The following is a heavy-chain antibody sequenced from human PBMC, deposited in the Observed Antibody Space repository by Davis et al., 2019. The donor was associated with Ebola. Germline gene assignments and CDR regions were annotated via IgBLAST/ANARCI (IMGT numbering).Heavy chain of an antibody. Sequence: GGSLRLSCAASGFTFSNYDMNWVRQAPGKGLEWVSSISSASYYIYYADSLKGRFTISRDNAKNSLYLQMHSLRAEDTAVYYCAKTVGWLQQSGEEYFQNWGQGTLVTVSS. CDR3: AKTVGWLQQSGEEYFQN. D-gene: IGHD5-24*01. J-gene: IGHJ1*01. CDR1: GFTFSNYD. CDR2: ISSASYYI. V-gene: IGHV3-21*04.